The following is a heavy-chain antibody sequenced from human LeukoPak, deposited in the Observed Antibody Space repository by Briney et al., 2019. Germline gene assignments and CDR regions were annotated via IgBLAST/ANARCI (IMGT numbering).Heavy chain of an antibody. V-gene: IGHV1-2*06. D-gene: IGHD6-13*01. J-gene: IGHJ6*03. CDR2: INPNSGGT. CDR3: ARVPSIAADPYYMDV. Sequence: GASVKVSCKASGYTFTGYYMHWVRQAPGQGLEWMGRINPNSGGTNYAQKLQGRVTMTTDTSISTAYMELSRLRSDDTAVYYCARVPSIAADPYYMDVWGKGTTVTVCS. CDR1: GYTFTGYY.